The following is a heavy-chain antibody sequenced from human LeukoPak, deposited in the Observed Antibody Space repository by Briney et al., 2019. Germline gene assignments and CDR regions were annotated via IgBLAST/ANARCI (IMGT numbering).Heavy chain of an antibody. V-gene: IGHV3-21*01. J-gene: IGHJ4*02. CDR1: GFTFSSYS. Sequence: PGGSLRLSCAASGFTFSSYSMNWVRQAPGKGLEWVSSISSSSSHIYYADSVKGRFTISRDNAKNSLYLQMNSLRAEDTAVYYCARGDFWSGYYVYWGQGTLVTVSS. D-gene: IGHD3-3*01. CDR3: ARGDFWSGYYVY. CDR2: ISSSSSHI.